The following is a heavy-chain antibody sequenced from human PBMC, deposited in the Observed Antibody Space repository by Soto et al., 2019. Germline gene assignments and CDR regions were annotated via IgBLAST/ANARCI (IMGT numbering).Heavy chain of an antibody. J-gene: IGHJ4*02. D-gene: IGHD2-8*01. V-gene: IGHV3-73*01. CDR1: GFTFSDSA. CDR2: IRSKANSYAT. Sequence: GGSLRLSCAASGFTFSDSAMHWVRQASGKGLEWVGRIRSKANSYATAYAASVKGRFTISRDDSKNTAYLQMNSLKTEDTAVYYCTRQGGYCTNGVCYFDYWGQGTLVTVSS. CDR3: TRQGGYCTNGVCYFDY.